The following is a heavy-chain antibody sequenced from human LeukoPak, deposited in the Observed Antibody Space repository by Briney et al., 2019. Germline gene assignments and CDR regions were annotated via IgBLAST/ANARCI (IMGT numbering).Heavy chain of an antibody. J-gene: IGHJ4*02. CDR3: ARLEDYVLEY. D-gene: IGHD4-17*01. CDR2: INYRGTT. V-gene: IGHV4-59*08. Sequence: PSETLSLTCSVSGVSIGTYYWSWVRQPPGKGLEWIGYINYRGTTSYNPSLKSRVTISVDTSKNQFFLNLRSATAADTAVYYCARLEDYVLEYWGPGTLVTVSS. CDR1: GVSIGTYY.